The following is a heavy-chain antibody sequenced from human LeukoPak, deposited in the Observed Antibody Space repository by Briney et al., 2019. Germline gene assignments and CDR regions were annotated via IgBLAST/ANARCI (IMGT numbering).Heavy chain of an antibody. J-gene: IGHJ4*02. CDR1: GFTFSSYW. CDR2: IKQDGSEK. CDR3: ARDRRWTATTVTYFDY. Sequence: GGSLRLSCAASGFTFSSYWMTWVRQAPEKGLEWVANIKQDGSEKYYVDSVKGRFTISRDNAKNSLCLQVNSLRAEDTAVYYCARDRRWTATTVTYFDYWGQGTLVTVSS. V-gene: IGHV3-7*01. D-gene: IGHD4-11*01.